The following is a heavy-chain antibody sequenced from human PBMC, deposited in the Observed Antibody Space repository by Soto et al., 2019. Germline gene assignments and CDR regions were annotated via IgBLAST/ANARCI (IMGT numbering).Heavy chain of an antibody. V-gene: IGHV4-4*02. Sequence: QVQLQESGPGLVKPSGTLSLTCAVSGDSMTSSDWWSWVRQAPGKGQEWIGEIHYGGDINYDPSLRSRVTISVDRSKNQFSLNLSSVTAADTAVYFCVCNGYYSLEYWGQGTLVIVSP. J-gene: IGHJ4*02. CDR3: VCNGYYSLEY. D-gene: IGHD3-22*01. CDR2: IHYGGDI. CDR1: GDSMTSSDW.